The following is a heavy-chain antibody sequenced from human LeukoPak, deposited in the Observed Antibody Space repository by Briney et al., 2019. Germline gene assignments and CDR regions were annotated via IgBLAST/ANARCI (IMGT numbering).Heavy chain of an antibody. V-gene: IGHV1-69*06. J-gene: IGHJ4*02. CDR3: AGVVPAAPFDY. D-gene: IGHD2-2*01. CDR1: GGTFSSYA. Sequence: SVKVSCKASGGTFSSYAISWVRQAPGQRLEWMGGIIPIFGTANYAQKFQGRVTITADKSTSTAYMELSSLRSEDTAVYYCAGVVPAAPFDYWGQGTLVTVSS. CDR2: IIPIFGTA.